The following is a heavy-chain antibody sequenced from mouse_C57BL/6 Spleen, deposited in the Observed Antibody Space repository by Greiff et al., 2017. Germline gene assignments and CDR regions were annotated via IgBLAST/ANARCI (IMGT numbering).Heavy chain of an antibody. CDR3: ARLDYDSLDY. J-gene: IGHJ2*01. V-gene: IGHV1-53*01. D-gene: IGHD2-4*01. CDR2: INPSNGGT. Sequence: QVQLQQPGAELVRPGSSVKLSCKASGYTFTSYWMHWVKQRPIQGLEWIGNINPSNGGTNYNEKFKSKATLTVDKSSSTAYMQLSSLTSEDSAVYYCARLDYDSLDYWGQGTTLTVSS. CDR1: GYTFTSYW.